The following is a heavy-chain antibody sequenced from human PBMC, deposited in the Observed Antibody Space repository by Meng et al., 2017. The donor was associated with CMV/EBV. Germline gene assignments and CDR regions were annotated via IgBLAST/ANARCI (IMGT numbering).Heavy chain of an antibody. CDR2: INPSGGST. V-gene: IGHV1-46*01. D-gene: IGHD6-13*01. CDR3: ALAEYSSSLFDY. CDR1: GYTFTSYY. J-gene: IGHJ4*02. Sequence: AEVKKPGATVNVSFTASGYTFTSYYMPWVRQAPGQGLEWMGIINPSGGSTSYAQKFQGRVTMTRDTSTSTVYMELSSLRSEDTAVYYCALAEYSSSLFDYWGQGTLVTVSS.